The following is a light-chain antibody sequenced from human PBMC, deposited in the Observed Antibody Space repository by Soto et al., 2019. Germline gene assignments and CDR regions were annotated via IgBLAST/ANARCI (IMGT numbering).Light chain of an antibody. CDR3: PQYGSSPRALT. V-gene: IGKV3-20*01. CDR1: QSVTSSR. CDR2: DAC. Sequence: EIVLTQSPGTLSLSPGERATLSCRASQSVTSSRLVWDQKKLGQAPMLLIYDACNRAPGIPDRFRGGGSGTDFSLNISRLEPEDWAGYFCPQYGSSPRALTFGGGTKVEIK. J-gene: IGKJ4*01.